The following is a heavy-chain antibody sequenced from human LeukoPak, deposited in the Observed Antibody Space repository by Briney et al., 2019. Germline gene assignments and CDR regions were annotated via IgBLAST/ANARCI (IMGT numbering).Heavy chain of an antibody. CDR1: GGSILTTNW. CDR2: VHLGGAS. D-gene: IGHD1-26*01. V-gene: IGHV4-4*02. CDR3: TRESGAFSPFGF. Sequence: SGTLSLTCAVSGGSILTTNWGSWVRQPPGKGLEWFGEVHLGGASNYNPSLKSRVHMSIDKSKDQLALELTSVTAADTAIYYCTRESGAFSPFGFWGQGTLVTVSS. J-gene: IGHJ4*02.